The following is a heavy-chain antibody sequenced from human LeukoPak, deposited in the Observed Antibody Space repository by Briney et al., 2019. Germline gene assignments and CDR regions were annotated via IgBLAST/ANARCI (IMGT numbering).Heavy chain of an antibody. J-gene: IGHJ4*02. D-gene: IGHD2/OR15-2a*01. Sequence: SETLSLTCGVSGGFIDITNYWSWVRQAPGKGLEWIGEIAHDGTRNYNPSLRSRVAMSFDRANNYFSLSLTAVTAADTALYYCTTENRPFSPFAFWGQGVMVTVSS. CDR2: IAHDGTR. CDR3: TTENRPFSPFAF. CDR1: GGFIDITNY. V-gene: IGHV4-4*02.